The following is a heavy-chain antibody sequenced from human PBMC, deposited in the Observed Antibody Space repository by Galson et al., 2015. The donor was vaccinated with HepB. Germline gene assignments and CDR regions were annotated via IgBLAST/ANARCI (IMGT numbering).Heavy chain of an antibody. J-gene: IGHJ3*02. CDR3: ARGQIERLAVFGVLIPDAFDM. CDR1: GFTFSPYG. V-gene: IGHV3-33*01. D-gene: IGHD3-3*01. CDR2: IWFDATDK. Sequence: SLRLSCAASGFTFSPYGMHWVRQAPGKGLEWVAAIWFDATDKYYADSVKGRFAISRDNSRNTLYLQMNSLRAEDTAVYFCARGQIERLAVFGVLIPDAFDMWGQGTLVTVSS.